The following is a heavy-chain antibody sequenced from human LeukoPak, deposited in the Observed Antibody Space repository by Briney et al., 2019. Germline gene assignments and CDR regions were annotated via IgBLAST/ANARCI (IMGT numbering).Heavy chain of an antibody. J-gene: IGHJ5*02. V-gene: IGHV3-15*01. D-gene: IGHD3-22*01. Sequence: GGSLRLSCAASGFTISNAWMNWVRQAPGKGLEWVGRIKSKSDGGTTDYAAPVKGRFTISRDDSKNTLYVQMNSLKTEDTAAYYCTTGHSTYYDSSGTGSYHWGQGTLVTVSS. CDR1: GFTISNAW. CDR2: IKSKSDGGTT. CDR3: TTGHSTYYDSSGTGSYH.